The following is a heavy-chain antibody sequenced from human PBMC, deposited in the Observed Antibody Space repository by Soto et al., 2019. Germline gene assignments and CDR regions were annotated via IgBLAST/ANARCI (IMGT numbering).Heavy chain of an antibody. CDR3: ARPRGTTPAVWYFDL. CDR2: VYHSGKT. D-gene: IGHD2-2*01. CDR1: GDYISSHY. V-gene: IGHV4-59*08. Sequence: QVQLQESGPGLVKPSETLSLTCTVSGDYISSHYWSWLRQPPGKGLEWIGYVYHSGKTDSKPSLKSRVNISMDTSKNQISLSLTSATAADTAVYYCARPRGTTPAVWYFDLWGRGTLVTVSS. J-gene: IGHJ2*01.